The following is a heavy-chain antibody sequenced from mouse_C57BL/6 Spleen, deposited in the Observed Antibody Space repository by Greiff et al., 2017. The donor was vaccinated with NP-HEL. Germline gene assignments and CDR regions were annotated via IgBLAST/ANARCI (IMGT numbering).Heavy chain of an antibody. D-gene: IGHD1-1*01. V-gene: IGHV1-22*01. J-gene: IGHJ2*01. CDR1: GYTFTDYN. Sequence: EVQLQQSGPELVKPGASVKMSCKASGYTFTDYNMHWVKQSHGKSLEWIGYINPNNGGTSYNQKFKGKATLTVNKSSSTAYMERRSLTSEDSAVYYCARWYYDGVFDYWGQGTTLTVSS. CDR3: ARWYYDGVFDY. CDR2: INPNNGGT.